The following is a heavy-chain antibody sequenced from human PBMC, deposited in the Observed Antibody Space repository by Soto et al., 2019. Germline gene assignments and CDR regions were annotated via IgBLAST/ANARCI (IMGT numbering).Heavy chain of an antibody. CDR1: GGSISSSSYY. D-gene: IGHD6-19*01. CDR2: IYYSGST. Sequence: QLQLQESGPGLVKPSETLSLTCTVSGGSISSSSYYWGWIRQPPGKGLEWIGSIYYSGSTYYNPSLKSRVTISVDTSKNQFSLKLSSVTAADTAVYYCASAPGGQWLVPPHFDYWGQGTLVTFSS. J-gene: IGHJ4*02. V-gene: IGHV4-39*01. CDR3: ASAPGGQWLVPPHFDY.